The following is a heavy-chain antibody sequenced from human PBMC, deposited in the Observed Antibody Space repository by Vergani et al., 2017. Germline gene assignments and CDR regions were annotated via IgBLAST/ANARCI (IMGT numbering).Heavy chain of an antibody. CDR3: ARGTKRRFLDSRLQFDP. Sequence: QVQLQQWGAGLLKPSETLSLTCAVYGGSFSGYYWSWIRQPPGKGLEWIGEINHSGSTNYNPSLKSRVTISVDTSKNQFSLKLSSVTAAATAVYYCARGTKRRFLDSRLQFDPWGQGTLVTVSS. D-gene: IGHD3/OR15-3a*01. CDR1: GGSFSGYY. V-gene: IGHV4-34*01. J-gene: IGHJ5*02. CDR2: INHSGST.